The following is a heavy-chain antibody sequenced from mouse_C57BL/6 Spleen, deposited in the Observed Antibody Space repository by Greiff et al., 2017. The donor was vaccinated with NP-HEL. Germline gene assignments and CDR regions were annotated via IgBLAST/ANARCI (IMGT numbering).Heavy chain of an antibody. CDR3: VREGPYYSNPWFAY. CDR1: GFTFNTYA. V-gene: IGHV10-3*01. CDR2: IRSKSSNYAT. Sequence: DVHLVESGGGLVQPKGSLKLSCAASGFTFNTYAMHWVRQAPGKGLEWVARIRSKSSNYATYYADSVKDRFTISRDDSQSMLYLQMNNLKTEDTAMYYCVREGPYYSNPWFAYWGQGTLVTVSA. J-gene: IGHJ3*01. D-gene: IGHD2-5*01.